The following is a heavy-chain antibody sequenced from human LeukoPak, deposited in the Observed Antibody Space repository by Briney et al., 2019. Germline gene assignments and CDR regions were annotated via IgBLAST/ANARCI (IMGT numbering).Heavy chain of an antibody. D-gene: IGHD3-3*01. V-gene: IGHV1-46*01. CDR3: ARGKGYYDFWSAYPVNYYYYGMDV. J-gene: IGHJ6*02. Sequence: ASVKVSCKASGYTFTSYYMHWVRQAPGQGLEWMGIINPSGGSTSYAQKFQGRVTMTRNTSISTAYMELSSLRSEDTAVYYCARGKGYYDFWSAYPVNYYYYGMDVWGQGTTVTVYS. CDR1: GYTFTSYY. CDR2: INPSGGST.